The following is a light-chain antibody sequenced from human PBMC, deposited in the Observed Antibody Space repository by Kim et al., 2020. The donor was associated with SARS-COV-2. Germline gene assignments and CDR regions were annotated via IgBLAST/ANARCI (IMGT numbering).Light chain of an antibody. CDR2: LNNDGSH. V-gene: IGLV4-69*01. Sequence: QLVLTQSPSASASLGASVKLTCTLSSGHSNYAIAWHQQQPEKGPRYLMKLNNDGSHNKGDGIPDRFSGSSSGAERYLTISSLQSEDEADYYCQTWGTGPYVVFGGGTQLTVL. CDR3: QTWGTGPYVV. CDR1: SGHSNYA. J-gene: IGLJ2*01.